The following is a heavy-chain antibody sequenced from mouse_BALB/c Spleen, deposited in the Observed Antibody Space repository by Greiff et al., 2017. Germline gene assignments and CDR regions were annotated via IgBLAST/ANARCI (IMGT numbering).Heavy chain of an antibody. CDR1: GFTFSSFG. CDR3: ARSGHGGYFDV. J-gene: IGHJ1*01. CDR2: ISSGSSTI. D-gene: IGHD3-1*01. V-gene: IGHV5-17*02. Sequence: DVMLVESGGGLVQPGGSRKLSCAASGFTFSSFGMHWVRQAPEKGLEWVAYISSGSSTIYYADTVKGRFTISRDNPKNTLFLQMTSLRSEDTAMYYCARSGHGGYFDVWGAGTTVTVSS.